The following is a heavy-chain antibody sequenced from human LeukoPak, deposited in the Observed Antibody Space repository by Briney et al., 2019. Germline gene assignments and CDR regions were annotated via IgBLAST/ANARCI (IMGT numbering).Heavy chain of an antibody. Sequence: SETLSLTCTVSGGSISSYYWSWIRQPPGKGMEWIGDIYYSGSTNYNPSLKSRVTISVDTSKNQFSLKLSSVTAADTAVYYCARANEYCSSTSCYPEFDYWDQGTLVTVSS. J-gene: IGHJ4*01. V-gene: IGHV4-59*01. D-gene: IGHD2-2*01. CDR3: ARANEYCSSTSCYPEFDY. CDR1: GGSISSYY. CDR2: IYYSGST.